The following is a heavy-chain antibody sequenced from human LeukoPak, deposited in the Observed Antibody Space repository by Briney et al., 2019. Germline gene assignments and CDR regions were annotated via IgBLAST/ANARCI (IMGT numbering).Heavy chain of an antibody. CDR2: INPNSGGT. CDR3: ARVDCSSTSCQPAYYFDY. D-gene: IGHD2-2*01. Sequence: GASVKVSCKASGYTFTGYYMHWVRQATGQGLEWMGWINPNSGGTNYAQKFQGRVTMTRDTSISTAYMELSRLRSDDTAVYYCARVDCSSTSCQPAYYFDYWGQGTLVTVSS. V-gene: IGHV1-2*02. J-gene: IGHJ4*02. CDR1: GYTFTGYY.